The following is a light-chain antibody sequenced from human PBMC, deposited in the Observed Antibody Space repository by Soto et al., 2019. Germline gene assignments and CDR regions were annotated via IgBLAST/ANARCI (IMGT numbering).Light chain of an antibody. J-gene: IGKJ2*01. V-gene: IGKV3-20*01. CDR2: GAS. CDR3: QQYGWYPMFT. Sequence: IVLTQSPGTLSLSPGDRAAISCRASQSVSSNYLAWYQQKPGQAPRLLIYGASRGAADIPDRFSGVCSGSAFTLTSNRPEPEDFAVYFCQQYGWYPMFTFGKGTKMDVK. CDR1: QSVSSNY.